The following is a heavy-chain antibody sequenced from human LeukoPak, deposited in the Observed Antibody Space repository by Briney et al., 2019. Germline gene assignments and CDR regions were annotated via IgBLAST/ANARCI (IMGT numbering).Heavy chain of an antibody. Sequence: SDTLSLTCTVSGGPISASGYYWGWVRQPPGKGLEWIGSVFYSGSTFYNPSLKSRVSISVDTSKKQFSLKLTSVTAADTAVYYCARHSPYSPMDVWGQGTTVTVSS. CDR3: ARHSPYSPMDV. J-gene: IGHJ6*02. D-gene: IGHD6-13*01. CDR2: VFYSGST. V-gene: IGHV4-39*07. CDR1: GGPISASGYY.